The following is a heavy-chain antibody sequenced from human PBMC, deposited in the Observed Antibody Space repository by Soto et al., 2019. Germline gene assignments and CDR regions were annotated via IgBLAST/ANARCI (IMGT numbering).Heavy chain of an antibody. V-gene: IGHV4-34*01. D-gene: IGHD6-6*01. CDR1: GGSFSDYY. Sequence: PSETLSLTCAVYGGSFSDYYGSWIRQPPGKGLEWIGEINHSGSTNYNPSLKSRVTISVDTSKNQFSLMLNSVTAADTAVYYCARSTSFPYLYVWAKGTTVTVSS. J-gene: IGHJ6*03. CDR3: ARSTSFPYLYV. CDR2: INHSGST.